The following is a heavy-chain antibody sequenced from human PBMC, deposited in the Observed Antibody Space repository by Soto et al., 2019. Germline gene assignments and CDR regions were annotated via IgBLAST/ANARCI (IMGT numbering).Heavy chain of an antibody. D-gene: IGHD2-15*01. J-gene: IGHJ4*02. CDR1: GFTFSSYA. CDR3: ARVALVVVAPPTDY. Sequence: PGGSLRLFCAASGFTFSSYAMSWVRQAPGKGLEWVSAISGSGGSTYYADSVKCRFTISRDNSKNTLYLQMNSLRAEDTAVYYCARVALVVVAPPTDYWGQGTLVTVSS. CDR2: ISGSGGST. V-gene: IGHV3-23*01.